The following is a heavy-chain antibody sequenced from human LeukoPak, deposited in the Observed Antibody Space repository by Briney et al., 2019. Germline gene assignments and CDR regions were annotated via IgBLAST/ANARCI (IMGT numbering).Heavy chain of an antibody. J-gene: IGHJ6*03. Sequence: GSLRLSCAASGFTFSSYWMSWVRQAPGKGLEWVANIKQDGSEKYYVDSVKGRFIISRDNAKNSLYLQMNSLRAEDTAVYYCAKGAFRDQVQGYYYMDVWGKGTTVTVSS. CDR3: AKGAFRDQVQGYYYMDV. V-gene: IGHV3-7*01. CDR1: GFTFSSYW. CDR2: IKQDGSEK. D-gene: IGHD3-10*01.